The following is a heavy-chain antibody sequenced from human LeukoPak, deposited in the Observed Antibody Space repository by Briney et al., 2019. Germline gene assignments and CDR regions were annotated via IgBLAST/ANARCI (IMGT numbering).Heavy chain of an antibody. V-gene: IGHV4-34*01. Sequence: SETLSLTCAVYGGSFRGYYWSWIRQPPGKGLEWIGEINHSGSTNYNPSLKSRVTISVDTSKNQFSLKLSSVTAADTAVYYCARGRLNGGNSRGMDVWGQGTTVTVSS. CDR2: INHSGST. CDR1: GGSFRGYY. CDR3: ARGRLNGGNSRGMDV. D-gene: IGHD4-23*01. J-gene: IGHJ6*02.